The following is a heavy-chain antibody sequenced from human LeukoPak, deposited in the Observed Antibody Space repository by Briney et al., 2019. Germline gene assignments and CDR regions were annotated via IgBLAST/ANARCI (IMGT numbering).Heavy chain of an antibody. V-gene: IGHV4-59*11. CDR1: GGSISSHY. D-gene: IGHD5-18*01. CDR2: IYYSGST. Sequence: SETLSLTCTVSGGSISSHYWSWIRQPPGKGLEWIGYIYYSGSTNYNPSLKSRVTISVDRSKNQFSLKLSSVTAADTAVYYCARGGSYGKIDYWGQGTLVTVSS. J-gene: IGHJ4*02. CDR3: ARGGSYGKIDY.